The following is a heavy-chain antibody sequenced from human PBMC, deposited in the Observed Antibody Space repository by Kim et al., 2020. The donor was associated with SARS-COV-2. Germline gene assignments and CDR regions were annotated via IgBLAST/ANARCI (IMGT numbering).Heavy chain of an antibody. J-gene: IGHJ4*02. Sequence: RSTTPTPTLKRRDTISVDTSKNQFSLKLSSVTAADTAVYYCARRYGAFDYWGQGTLVTVSS. CDR2: RST. D-gene: IGHD4-17*01. V-gene: IGHV4-59*01. CDR3: ARRYGAFDY.